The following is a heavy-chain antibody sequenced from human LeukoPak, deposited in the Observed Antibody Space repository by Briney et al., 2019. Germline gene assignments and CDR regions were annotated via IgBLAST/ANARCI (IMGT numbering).Heavy chain of an antibody. Sequence: GASVKVSCKASGYTFTGYYMHWVRQAPGQGLEWMGRINPNSGGTNYAQKFQGRVTMTRDTSISTAYMELSRLRSDDTAVYYCARNTRGYSYGYLHFDYWGQGTLVTVSS. CDR1: GYTFTGYY. CDR2: INPNSGGT. J-gene: IGHJ4*02. CDR3: ARNTRGYSYGYLHFDY. D-gene: IGHD5-18*01. V-gene: IGHV1-2*06.